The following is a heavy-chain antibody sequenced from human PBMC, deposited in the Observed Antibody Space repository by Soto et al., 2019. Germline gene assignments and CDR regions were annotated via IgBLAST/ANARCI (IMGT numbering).Heavy chain of an antibody. J-gene: IGHJ4*02. Sequence: QVQLVESEGGGVQPGRSLRLSCAASGFTFSDHAMHWVRQAPGKGLEWVAVISYDGSNKYYADSVKGRFTISRENTKNTLYLQMNSLKLEDTAVYNCARGLPFVRGTNWLYYFDYWGQGTPVTVSS. CDR1: GFTFSDHA. CDR3: ARGLPFVRGTNWLYYFDY. D-gene: IGHD2-8*01. CDR2: ISYDGSNK. V-gene: IGHV3-30*04.